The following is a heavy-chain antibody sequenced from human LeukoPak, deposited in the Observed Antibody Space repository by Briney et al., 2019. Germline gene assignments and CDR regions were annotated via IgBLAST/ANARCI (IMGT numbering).Heavy chain of an antibody. J-gene: IGHJ2*01. CDR1: GGSISSTTCY. CDR2: IHYSENT. Sequence: PSETLSLTCTVSGGSISSTTCYWGWIRQPPGKGLEWIGSIHYSENTYYNPSLKSRVTISVDTSKNQFSLKLTSVTAADTAVYYCARPGIEVAGNYWYFDLWGRGTLVTVSS. V-gene: IGHV4-39*01. D-gene: IGHD6-19*01. CDR3: ARPGIEVAGNYWYFDL.